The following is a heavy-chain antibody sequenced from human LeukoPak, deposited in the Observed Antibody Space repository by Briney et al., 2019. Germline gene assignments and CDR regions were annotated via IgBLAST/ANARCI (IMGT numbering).Heavy chain of an antibody. J-gene: IGHJ4*02. CDR2: INPNSGGP. CDR1: GYTFTSYY. CDR3: AMDTAMLMFNY. V-gene: IGHV1-2*02. Sequence: ASVKVSCKASGYTFTSYYMHWVRQAPGQGLEWMGWINPNSGGPNYAQKFQGRVTMTRDTSISTAYMDLSRLRSDDTAVYYCAMDTAMLMFNYWGQGTLVTVSS. D-gene: IGHD5-18*01.